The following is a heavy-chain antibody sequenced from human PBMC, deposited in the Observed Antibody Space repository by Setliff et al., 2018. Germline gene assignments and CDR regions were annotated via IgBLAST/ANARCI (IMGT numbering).Heavy chain of an antibody. V-gene: IGHV3-11*01. J-gene: IGHJ6*03. CDR2: ITSSGTPT. CDR3: ARDPWGGGKSILYYMDV. CDR1: GFTFSDYY. Sequence: NPGGSLRLSCAASGFTFSDYYMSWIRQAPGKGLEWVSYITSSGTPTYYVDSVKGRFTISRDNAKNSLYLQMNSLRAEDTAIYYCARDPWGGGKSILYYMDVWGKGTTVTVSS. D-gene: IGHD2-15*01.